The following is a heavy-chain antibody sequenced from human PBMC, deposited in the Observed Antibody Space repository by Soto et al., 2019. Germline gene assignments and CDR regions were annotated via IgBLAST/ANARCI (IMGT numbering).Heavy chain of an antibody. Sequence: SQTLSLTCAISGDSVSSNSAAWNWIRQSPSRGLEWLGRTYYRSKWYNDYAVSVKSRITINPDTSKNQFSLQLNSVTPEDTAVYYCAREYSSSGVYSYYGMDVWGQGTTVTVSS. CDR3: AREYSSSGVYSYYGMDV. D-gene: IGHD6-13*01. CDR2: TYYRSKWYN. CDR1: GDSVSSNSAA. J-gene: IGHJ6*02. V-gene: IGHV6-1*01.